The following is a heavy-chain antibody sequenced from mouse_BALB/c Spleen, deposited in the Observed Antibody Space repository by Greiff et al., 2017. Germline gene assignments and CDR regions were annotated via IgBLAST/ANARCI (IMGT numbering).Heavy chain of an antibody. Sequence: EVKLMESGGGLVQPGGSLKLSCAASGFDFSRYWMSWVRQAPGKGLEWIGEINPDSSTINYTPSLKDKFIISRDNAKNTLYLQMSKVRSEDTALYYCARERKTGFDYWGQGTTLTVSS. CDR2: INPDSSTI. V-gene: IGHV4-1*02. CDR1: GFDFSRYW. CDR3: ARERKTGFDY. J-gene: IGHJ2*01. D-gene: IGHD4-1*01.